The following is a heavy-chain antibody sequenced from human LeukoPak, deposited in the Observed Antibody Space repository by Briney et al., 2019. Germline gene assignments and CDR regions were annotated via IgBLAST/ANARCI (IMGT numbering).Heavy chain of an antibody. CDR1: GGSISRSSYY. Sequence: SETLSLTCTVSGGSISRSSYYWGWIRQPPGKGLESIGNIYYSGSTDYNPSLKSRVTISVDMSKDQFSLKLSSVTAADTAVYYCARQAAQIYDYWGQGTLVTVSS. CDR2: IYYSGST. J-gene: IGHJ4*02. V-gene: IGHV4-39*01. CDR3: ARQAAQIYDY.